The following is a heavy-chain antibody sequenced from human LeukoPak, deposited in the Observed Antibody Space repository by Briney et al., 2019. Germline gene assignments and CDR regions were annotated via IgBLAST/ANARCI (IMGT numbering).Heavy chain of an antibody. CDR1: GFTFSSYW. V-gene: IGHV3-7*01. D-gene: IGHD3-3*01. CDR2: IKQDGSEK. CDR3: AGDRSFTYYDFWSGYSLFDY. Sequence: GGSLRLSCAASGFTFSSYWMSWVRQAPGKGLEWVANIKQDGSEKYYVDSVKGRFTISRDNAKNSLYLQMNSLRAEDTAVYYCAGDRSFTYYDFWSGYSLFDYWGQGTLVTVSS. J-gene: IGHJ4*02.